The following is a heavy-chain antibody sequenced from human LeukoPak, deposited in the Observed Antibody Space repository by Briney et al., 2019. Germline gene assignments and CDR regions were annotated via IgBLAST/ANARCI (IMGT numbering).Heavy chain of an antibody. CDR2: MNPNSGNI. CDR3: TRGSSGRRDN. J-gene: IGHJ4*02. Sequence: GASVKVSCKASGYTFTSCGINWVRPATGQGVEWMGWMNPNSGNIGYGQSFQGRITMTRDISIGTAYMELSNLTSEDTAIYYCTRGSSGRRDNWGQGTLVTVSA. V-gene: IGHV1-8*01. D-gene: IGHD6-19*01. CDR1: GYTFTSCG.